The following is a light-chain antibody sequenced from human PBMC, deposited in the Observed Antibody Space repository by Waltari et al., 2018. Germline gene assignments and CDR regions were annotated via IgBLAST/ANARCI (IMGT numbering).Light chain of an antibody. J-gene: IGLJ7*01. CDR3: CSYAGSTFV. V-gene: IGLV2-23*02. CDR2: EVD. Sequence: QSALTQPASVSGSPGQSITISCSGSSSNVGCYKLVSWYQQNPGKAPKLMIYEVDKRASGIPGRFSGSKSDSTASLTISGLQAEDEAVYYCCSYAGSTFVFGGGTQLTVL. CDR1: SSNVGCYKL.